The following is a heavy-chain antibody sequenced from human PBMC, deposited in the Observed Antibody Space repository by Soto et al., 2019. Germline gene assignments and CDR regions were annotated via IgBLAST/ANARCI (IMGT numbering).Heavy chain of an antibody. D-gene: IGHD3-9*01. Sequence: QVQLQESGPGLVNPSGTLSLTCAVSGGSITSNWWSWVRQPPGKVLEWIGEIYHNGRFNYNPSLRSRLTISIDKSKNQLSRKLTSVTAADTAVHYCVRNDWYRFEPWGPGTLVTGSS. V-gene: IGHV4-4*02. CDR2: IYHNGRF. CDR3: VRNDWYRFEP. J-gene: IGHJ5*02. CDR1: GGSITSNW.